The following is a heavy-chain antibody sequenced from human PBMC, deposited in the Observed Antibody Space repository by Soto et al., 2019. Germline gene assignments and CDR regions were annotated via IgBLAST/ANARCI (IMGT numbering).Heavy chain of an antibody. D-gene: IGHD3-3*01. CDR2: ISGSVGST. CDR1: GFTFSSYA. V-gene: IGHV3-23*01. Sequence: LSLTCAASGFTFSSYAMSWVRQAPGKGLEWVSAISGSVGSTYYADSVKGRFTISRDNSKNTLYLQMNSLRAEDTAVYYCAKVISSLLFGVVADYYYYGMDVWGQGTTVTVSS. CDR3: AKVISSLLFGVVADYYYYGMDV. J-gene: IGHJ6*02.